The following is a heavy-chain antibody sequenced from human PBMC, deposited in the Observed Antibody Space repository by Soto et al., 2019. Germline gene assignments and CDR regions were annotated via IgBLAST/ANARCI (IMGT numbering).Heavy chain of an antibody. CDR1: GGTFSSYA. CDR2: IIPIFGTA. D-gene: IGHD1-26*01. V-gene: IGHV1-69*12. CDR3: ARDRIGVGATTANWFDP. J-gene: IGHJ5*02. Sequence: QVQLVQSGAEVKKPGSSVKVSCKAPGGTFSSYAISWVRQAPGQGLEWMGGIIPIFGTANYAQKFQGRVTITADESTSTAYMELSSLRSEDTAVYYCARDRIGVGATTANWFDPWGQGTLVTVSS.